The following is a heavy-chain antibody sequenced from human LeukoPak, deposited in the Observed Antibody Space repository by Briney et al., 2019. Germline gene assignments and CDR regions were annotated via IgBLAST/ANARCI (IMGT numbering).Heavy chain of an antibody. CDR3: ALHYTDSSGNQNWFDP. D-gene: IGHD3-22*01. J-gene: IGHJ5*02. V-gene: IGHV4-38-2*01. CDR2: IHHSGNT. Sequence: SETLSLTCAVSGYSITTFYYWSWIRQPPGKGLEWIGSIHHSGNTYYKSSLKSRLTISVDTSKNQFSLKLSSVTAADTAVYYCALHYTDSSGNQNWFDPWGQGTLVTVSS. CDR1: GYSITTFYY.